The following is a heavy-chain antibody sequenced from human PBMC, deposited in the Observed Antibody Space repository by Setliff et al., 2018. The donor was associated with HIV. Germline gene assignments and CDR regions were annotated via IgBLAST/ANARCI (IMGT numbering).Heavy chain of an antibody. J-gene: IGHJ4*02. V-gene: IGHV1-46*01. CDR3: ATGRIPGIPAVIVY. CDR2: INPAGNPT. CDR1: GYTFTSDY. Sequence: GASVKVSCKASGYTFTSDYIHWVRQAPGQGLEWMGIINPAGNPTSYAQKFQGRLTMTADTSTDTTYMKLSSLRSEDTAVYYCATGRIPGIPAVIVYWGQGTLVTVSS. D-gene: IGHD6-13*01.